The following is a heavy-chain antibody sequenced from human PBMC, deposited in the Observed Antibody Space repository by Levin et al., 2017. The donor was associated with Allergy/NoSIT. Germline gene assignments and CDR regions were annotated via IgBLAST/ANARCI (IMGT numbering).Heavy chain of an antibody. D-gene: IGHD6-13*01. CDR2: ISYDGSNK. CDR1: GFTFSSYG. CDR3: AKVGSSWPGALYYYYGMDV. Sequence: GGSLRLSCAASGFTFSSYGMHWVRQAPGKGLEWVAVISYDGSNKYYADSVKGRFTISRDNSKNTLYLQMNSLRAEDTAVYYCAKVGSSWPGALYYYYGMDVWGQGTTVTVSS. V-gene: IGHV3-30*18. J-gene: IGHJ6*02.